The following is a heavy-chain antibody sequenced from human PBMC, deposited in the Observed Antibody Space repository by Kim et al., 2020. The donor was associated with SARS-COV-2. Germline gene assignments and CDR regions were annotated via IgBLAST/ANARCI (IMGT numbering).Heavy chain of an antibody. Sequence: GGSLRLSCAASGFTFSTYGMSWVRQAPGKGLEWVAMIWYDGINQHYADSVKGRFTISRDNPKNTLFLQMSGLRVDETAVYYCAKSGRLGPLAWFDPWGQGTLVSVSS. V-gene: IGHV3-33*07. J-gene: IGHJ5*02. D-gene: IGHD3-10*01. CDR2: IWYDGINQ. CDR3: AKSGRLGPLAWFDP. CDR1: GFTFSTYG.